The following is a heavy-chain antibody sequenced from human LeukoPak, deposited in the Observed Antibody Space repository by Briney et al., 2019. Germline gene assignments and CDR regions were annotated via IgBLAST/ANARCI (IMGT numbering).Heavy chain of an antibody. CDR3: ARSSSSAFAI. V-gene: IGHV5-51*01. Sequence: GESLKISCQGSGYSFTSYWIGWVRQMPGKGLEWMGIIYPGDSDTRYSPSFQGQVTISADKSISTAYLQWSSLKASDSAIYYCARSSSSAFAIWGQGTMVTVSS. CDR1: GYSFTSYW. CDR2: IYPGDSDT. J-gene: IGHJ3*02. D-gene: IGHD6-6*01.